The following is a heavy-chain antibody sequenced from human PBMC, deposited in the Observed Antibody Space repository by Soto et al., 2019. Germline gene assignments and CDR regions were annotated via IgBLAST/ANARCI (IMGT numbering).Heavy chain of an antibody. J-gene: IGHJ5*02. CDR1: GGSFSGYY. CDR3: AKGPYTPIPGTTFPWFDP. D-gene: IGHD1-20*01. Sequence: SETLSLTCAVYGGSFSGYYWSWIRQPPGKGLEWIGEINHSGSTNYNPSLKSRVTISVDTSKNQFSLKLSSVTAADTAVYYCAKGPYTPIPGTTFPWFDPWGQGTLVTVSS. CDR2: INHSGST. V-gene: IGHV4-34*01.